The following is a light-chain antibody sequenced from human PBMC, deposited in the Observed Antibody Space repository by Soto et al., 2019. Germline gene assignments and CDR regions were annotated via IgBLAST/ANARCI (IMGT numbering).Light chain of an antibody. J-gene: IGLJ3*02. CDR1: SGSVSTSHF. Sequence: QAVLTQEPSFSVSPGGTVTLTCGLSSGSVSTSHFPNWYQQTPGQPPRTLIYGTKTRSSGVPDRFSGSILGIRAALTITGAQADDESDYYCVLYVGSGIWVFGGGTKVTVL. V-gene: IGLV8-61*01. CDR3: VLYVGSGIWV. CDR2: GTK.